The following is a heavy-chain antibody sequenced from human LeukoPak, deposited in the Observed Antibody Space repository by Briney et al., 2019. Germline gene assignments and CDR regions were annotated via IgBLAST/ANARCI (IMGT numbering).Heavy chain of an antibody. CDR2: IKSKIGGATA. D-gene: IGHD3-10*01. Sequence: PGGSLRLSCAASGITFSTAWMSWFRQAPGKGLGWVGRIKSKIGGATADYAAPVKDRFTISRDDSKNTLYLQMNSLKTEDTAVYYCATDRAWFDPWGQGTLVTVSS. J-gene: IGHJ5*02. CDR1: GITFSTAW. V-gene: IGHV3-15*01. CDR3: ATDRAWFDP.